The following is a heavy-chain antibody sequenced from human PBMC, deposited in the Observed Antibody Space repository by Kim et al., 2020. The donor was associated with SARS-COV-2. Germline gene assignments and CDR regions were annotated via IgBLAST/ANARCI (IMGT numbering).Heavy chain of an antibody. J-gene: IGHJ6*01. CDR2: INPSGGST. Sequence: ASVKVSCKASGYTFTSYYMHWVRQAPGQGLAWMGIINPSGGSTSYAQKFQGRVTMTRDTSTSTVYTELSSLRSQDTAVYYCARDYCSSTSCTLFPTPLYYHGVEVCGEGAPVSVSS. D-gene: IGHD2-2*01. CDR3: ARDYCSSTSCTLFPTPLYYHGVEV. V-gene: IGHV1-46*01. CDR1: GYTFTSYY.